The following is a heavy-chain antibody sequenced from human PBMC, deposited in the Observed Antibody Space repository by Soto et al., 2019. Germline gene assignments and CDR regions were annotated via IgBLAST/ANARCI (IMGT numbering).Heavy chain of an antibody. Sequence: PSETLSLTCTVSGGSVSSGSYYWSWIRQPPGKGLEWIGYIYYSGSTNYNPSLKSRVTISVDTSKNQFSLKPSSVTAADTAVYYCARDTVATTTGYYYGMDVWGQGTTVTVSS. J-gene: IGHJ6*02. CDR2: IYYSGST. CDR3: ARDTVATTTGYYYGMDV. D-gene: IGHD5-12*01. V-gene: IGHV4-61*01. CDR1: GGSVSSGSYY.